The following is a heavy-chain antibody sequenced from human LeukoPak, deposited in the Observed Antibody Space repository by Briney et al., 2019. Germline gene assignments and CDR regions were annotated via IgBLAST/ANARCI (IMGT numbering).Heavy chain of an antibody. J-gene: IGHJ4*02. D-gene: IGHD5-24*01. CDR2: INHSGST. CDR3: ASTRRDGYNSALQRLSPVDY. Sequence: SETLSLTCAVYGGSFSGYYWSWIRQPPGKGLEWIGEINHSGSTNYNPSLKSRVTISVDTSKNQFSLKLSSVTAADTAVYYCASTRRDGYNSALQRLSPVDYWGQGTLVTVSS. V-gene: IGHV4-34*01. CDR1: GGSFSGYY.